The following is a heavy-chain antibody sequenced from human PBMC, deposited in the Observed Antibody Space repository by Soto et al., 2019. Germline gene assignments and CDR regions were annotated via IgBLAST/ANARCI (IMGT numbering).Heavy chain of an antibody. J-gene: IGHJ6*03. CDR1: GFTFSDYY. V-gene: IGHV3-11*01. Sequence: QVQLVESGGGLVKPGGSLRLSCAASGFTFSDYYMSWIRQAPGKGLEWVSYISSSGSTIYYADSVKGRFTISRDNAKNSLYLQMNSLRAEDTAVYYCARDIYCSGGSCDSINYYYYYMDVWGKGTTVTVSS. D-gene: IGHD2-15*01. CDR3: ARDIYCSGGSCDSINYYYYYMDV. CDR2: ISSSGSTI.